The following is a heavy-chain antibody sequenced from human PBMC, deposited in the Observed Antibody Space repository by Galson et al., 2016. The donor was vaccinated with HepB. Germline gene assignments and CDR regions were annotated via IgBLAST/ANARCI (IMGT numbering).Heavy chain of an antibody. CDR2: IKRDGAEQ. Sequence: SLRLSCAASGFTFNNYWMSWVRQAPGQGLEWVANIKRDGAEQYYLDTVEGRFTVSRDNAKNSLSLQMDSLGAEDTAVYYCARGSYYGSGSYGIYFDYWGQGTLVTVSS. D-gene: IGHD3-10*01. V-gene: IGHV3-7*04. CDR3: ARGSYYGSGSYGIYFDY. CDR1: GFTFNNYW. J-gene: IGHJ4*02.